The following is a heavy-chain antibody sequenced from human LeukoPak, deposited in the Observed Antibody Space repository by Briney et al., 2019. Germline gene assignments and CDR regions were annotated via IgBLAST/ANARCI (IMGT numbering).Heavy chain of an antibody. CDR1: GFTFSSYW. CDR3: AKDLQENYYDSSGYSRGGFDY. J-gene: IGHJ4*02. D-gene: IGHD3-22*01. Sequence: GGSLRLSCAASGFTFSSYWMSWVRQAPGKGLEWVAVISYDGSNKYYADSVKGRFTISRDNSKNTLYLQMNSLRAEDTAVYYCAKDLQENYYDSSGYSRGGFDYWGQGTLVTVSS. V-gene: IGHV3-30*18. CDR2: ISYDGSNK.